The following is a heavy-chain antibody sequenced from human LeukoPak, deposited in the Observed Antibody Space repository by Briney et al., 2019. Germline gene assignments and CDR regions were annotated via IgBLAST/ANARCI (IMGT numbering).Heavy chain of an antibody. CDR2: IRSKAYGCTT. Sequence: GGSLRLSCTASGFTFGDYAMSWVRQAPGKGVEWVGFIRSKAYGCTTEYAASVKGRFTISRDDSKSIAYLQMNSLKTEDTAVYCCTRVFESVQPGAFDYWGQGTLVTVSS. J-gene: IGHJ4*02. CDR1: GFTFGDYA. CDR3: TRVFESVQPGAFDY. V-gene: IGHV3-49*04. D-gene: IGHD3-10*01.